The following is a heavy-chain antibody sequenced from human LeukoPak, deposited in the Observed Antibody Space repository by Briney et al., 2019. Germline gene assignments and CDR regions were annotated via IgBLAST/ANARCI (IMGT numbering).Heavy chain of an antibody. CDR1: GFTFSSYS. CDR3: ARAIAAADTSWFDP. D-gene: IGHD6-13*01. V-gene: IGHV3-21*01. Sequence: GGSLRLSCAASGFTFSSYSMNWVRQAPGKGLEWVSSISSSSSYIYYADSVKGRFTISRDNAKNSLYLQMNSLRAEDTAVYYCARAIAAADTSWFDPWGQGTLVTVSS. J-gene: IGHJ5*02. CDR2: ISSSSSYI.